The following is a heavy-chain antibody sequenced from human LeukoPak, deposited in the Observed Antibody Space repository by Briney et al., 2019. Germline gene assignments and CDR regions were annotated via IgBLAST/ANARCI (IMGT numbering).Heavy chain of an antibody. CDR1: GFTVSSNY. CDR3: AEPGAKMTTVTTLDY. CDR2: ISGSGGST. Sequence: GGSLRLSCAASGFTVSSNYMSWVRQAPGKGLEWVSAISGSGGSTYYADSVKGRFTISRDNSKNTLYLQMNSLRAEDTAVYYCAEPGAKMTTVTTLDYWGQGTLVTVSS. V-gene: IGHV3-23*01. D-gene: IGHD4-17*01. J-gene: IGHJ4*02.